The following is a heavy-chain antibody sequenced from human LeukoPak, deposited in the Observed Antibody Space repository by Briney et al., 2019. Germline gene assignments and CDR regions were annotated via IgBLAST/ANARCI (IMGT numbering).Heavy chain of an antibody. J-gene: IGHJ4*02. V-gene: IGHV3-21*01. Sequence: GGSLRLSCAASGFSFSDHAMNWVRQAPGKGLEWVSVISGSGGSRYYADSVKGRFTISRDNAKNSLYLQMNSLRAEDTAVYYCARDRVVGARFDYWGQGTLVTVSS. D-gene: IGHD1-26*01. CDR3: ARDRVVGARFDY. CDR1: GFSFSDHA. CDR2: ISGSGGSR.